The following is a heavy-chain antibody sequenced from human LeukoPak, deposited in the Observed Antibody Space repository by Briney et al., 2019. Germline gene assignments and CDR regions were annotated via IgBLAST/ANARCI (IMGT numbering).Heavy chain of an antibody. Sequence: KPSETLSLTCTVSGGSISSYYWSWIRQPPGKGLEWIGYIYYSGSTNYNPSLKSRVTISVDTSKNQFSLKLSSVTAADTAVYYCARDLVSSGWPYYYGMDVWGQGTTVTVSS. CDR2: IYYSGST. J-gene: IGHJ6*02. D-gene: IGHD6-19*01. CDR1: GGSISSYY. V-gene: IGHV4-59*01. CDR3: ARDLVSSGWPYYYGMDV.